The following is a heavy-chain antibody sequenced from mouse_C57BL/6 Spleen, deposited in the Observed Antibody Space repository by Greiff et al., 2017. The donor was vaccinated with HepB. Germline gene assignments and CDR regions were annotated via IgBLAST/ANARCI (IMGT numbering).Heavy chain of an antibody. CDR2: IRLKSDNYAT. V-gene: IGHV6-3*01. CDR3: TGRGLPYYYAMDY. D-gene: IGHD3-1*01. J-gene: IGHJ4*01. Sequence: EVKLMESGGGLVQPGGSMKLSCVASGFTFSNYWMNWVRQSPEKGLEWVAQIRLKSDNYATHYAESVKGRFTISRDDSKSSVYLQMNNLRAEDTGIYYCTGRGLPYYYAMDYWGQGTSVTVSS. CDR1: GFTFSNYW.